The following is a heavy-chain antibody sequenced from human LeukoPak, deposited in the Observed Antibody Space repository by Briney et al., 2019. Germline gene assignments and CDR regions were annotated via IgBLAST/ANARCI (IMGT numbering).Heavy chain of an antibody. CDR3: ARAPNYDFWSGYSYYFDY. J-gene: IGHJ4*02. V-gene: IGHV3-74*01. CDR2: INSDGSST. Sequence: PGGSLRLSCAASGFTFSSYWMHWVRQAPGKGLVWVSRINSDGSSTIYADSVKGRFTISRDNAKNTLYLQMNSLRAEDTAVYYCARAPNYDFWSGYSYYFDYWSQGTLVTVSS. CDR1: GFTFSSYW. D-gene: IGHD3-3*01.